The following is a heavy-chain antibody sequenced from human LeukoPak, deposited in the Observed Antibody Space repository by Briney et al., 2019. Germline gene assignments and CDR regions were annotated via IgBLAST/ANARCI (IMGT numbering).Heavy chain of an antibody. Sequence: ASVMVSCMPSGYTFTVNYLHRVPQAPGQGLEWMGWLNPNSGATNYAQKFQGRVTLTRDTSIRTAYMELTSLTSDDTAIYYCARGVGSSWVDYWGQGALVTVSS. J-gene: IGHJ4*02. CDR3: ARGVGSSWVDY. CDR2: LNPNSGAT. V-gene: IGHV1-2*02. D-gene: IGHD6-13*01. CDR1: GYTFTVNY.